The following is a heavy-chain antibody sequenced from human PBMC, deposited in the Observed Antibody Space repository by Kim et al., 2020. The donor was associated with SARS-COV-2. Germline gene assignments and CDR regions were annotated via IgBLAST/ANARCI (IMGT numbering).Heavy chain of an antibody. J-gene: IGHJ4*02. CDR3: ARHRDYYGSGAEFDY. Sequence: SETLSLTCTVSGGSISSSSYYWGWIRQPPGKGLEWIGSIYYSGSTYYNPSLKSRVTISVDTSKNQFSLKLSSVTAADTAVYYCARHRDYYGSGAEFDYWGQGTLVTVSS. D-gene: IGHD3-10*01. CDR1: GGSISSSSYY. CDR2: IYYSGST. V-gene: IGHV4-39*01.